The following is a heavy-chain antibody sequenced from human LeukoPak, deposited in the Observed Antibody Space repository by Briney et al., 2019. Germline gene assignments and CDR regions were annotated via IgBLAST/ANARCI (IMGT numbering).Heavy chain of an antibody. V-gene: IGHV4-39*07. D-gene: IGHD3-10*01. J-gene: IGHJ3*02. Sequence: SETLSLTCTVSGGSISSSSYYWGWIRQPPGKGLEWIGSIYYSGSTYYNPSLKSRVTISVDTSKNQFSLKLSSVTAADTAVYYCASDNKIWFGESTHAFDIWGQGTMVTVSS. CDR3: ASDNKIWFGESTHAFDI. CDR1: GGSISSSSYY. CDR2: IYYSGST.